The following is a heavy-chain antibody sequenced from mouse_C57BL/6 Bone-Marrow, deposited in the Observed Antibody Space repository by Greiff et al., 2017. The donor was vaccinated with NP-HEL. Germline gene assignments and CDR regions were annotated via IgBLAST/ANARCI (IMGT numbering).Heavy chain of an antibody. Sequence: VQLKQSGAELVRPGASVKFSCTASGFTIKGYYMHWVNQRPEQGLEWIGRIDPEGGDTYYAPKFQGKATMTADTASNTAYLQLSSLTSEDTAVYYCTNGYVGFYFCDWGKGITLTVAT. D-gene: IGHD2-2*01. J-gene: IGHJ2*01. V-gene: IGHV14-1*01. CDR3: TNGYVGFYFCD. CDR1: GFTIKGYY. CDR2: IDPEGGDT.